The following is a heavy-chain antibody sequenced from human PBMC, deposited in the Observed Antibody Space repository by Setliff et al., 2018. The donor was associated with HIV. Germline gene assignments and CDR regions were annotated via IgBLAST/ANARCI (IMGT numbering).Heavy chain of an antibody. CDR1: GCTLTTYG. V-gene: IGHV7-4-1*02. J-gene: IGHJ4*02. Sequence: ASVKVSCKASGCTLTTYGISWVRQAPGQGPEWMGWINTETGNPMYAQGFTGRFVFSLDTSVSTAYLQINSLKAEDTAMYYCARVGSYWSTFDYWGQGALVTVS. D-gene: IGHD1-26*01. CDR3: ARVGSYWSTFDY. CDR2: INTETGNP.